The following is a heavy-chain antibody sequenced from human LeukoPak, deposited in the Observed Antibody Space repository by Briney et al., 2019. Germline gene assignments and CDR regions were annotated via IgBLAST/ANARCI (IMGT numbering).Heavy chain of an antibody. CDR1: GYTFTSYG. V-gene: IGHV1-18*01. Sequence: ASVTVSCTASGYTFTSYGISWVRQAPGQGLEWMGWISAYNGNTNYAQKLQGRVTMTTDTSTSTAYMELRSLRSDDTAVYYCAREYWALYYYGMDVWGQGTTVTVSS. J-gene: IGHJ6*02. CDR3: AREYWALYYYGMDV. CDR2: ISAYNGNT. D-gene: IGHD2-15*01.